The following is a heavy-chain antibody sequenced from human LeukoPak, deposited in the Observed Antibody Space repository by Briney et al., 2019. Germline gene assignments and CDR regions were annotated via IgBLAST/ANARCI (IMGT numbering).Heavy chain of an antibody. V-gene: IGHV4-61*02. CDR3: ARGPYSYDSSGAFDI. CDR2: ISSSGST. Sequence: SETLSLTCTVSGDSISSGDYYWSWIRQPAGKGLEWIGRISSSGSTNYNPSLKSRVTISVDTSKNQFSLKLSSVTAADTAVYFCARGPYSYDSSGAFDIWGQGTMVTISS. CDR1: GDSISSGDYY. J-gene: IGHJ3*02. D-gene: IGHD3-22*01.